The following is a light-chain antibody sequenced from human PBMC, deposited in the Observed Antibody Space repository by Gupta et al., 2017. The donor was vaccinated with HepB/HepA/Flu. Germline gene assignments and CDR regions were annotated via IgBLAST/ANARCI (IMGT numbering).Light chain of an antibody. J-gene: IGLJ2*01. CDR2: DVN. V-gene: IGLV2-14*01. Sequence: QSALTQPASVSGSPGPSLTISCTGASSDVGGYNFVSWYQQHPGKAPKVLICDVNQRPSGVANRFSGSKSGNTASLTISGLQAEDEADYYCSSYRSGNSVVFGGGTKLTVL. CDR1: SSDVGGYNF. CDR3: SSYRSGNSVV.